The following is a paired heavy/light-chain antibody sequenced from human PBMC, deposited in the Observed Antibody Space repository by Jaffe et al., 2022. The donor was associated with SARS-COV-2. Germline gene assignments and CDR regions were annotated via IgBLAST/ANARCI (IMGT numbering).Heavy chain of an antibody. D-gene: IGHD1-26*01. CDR3: AKERTAIYYLFDS. V-gene: IGHV3-23*04. CDR2: ISDSSGSA. Sequence: EVQLVESGGGLVQPGGSLRLSCAASGFTFNSYAMSWVRQAPGKGLEWVSTISDSSGSASYPDSVKGRFTISRDNSKNTLYLQMNSLRAEDTAVYYCAKERTAIYYLFDSWGQGTLVTVSP. J-gene: IGHJ4*02. CDR1: GFTFNSYA.
Light chain of an antibody. V-gene: IGKV4-1*01. CDR2: WAS. CDR1: QSVLYSSNNKNY. J-gene: IGKJ4*01. Sequence: DIVMTQSPDSLAVSLGERATINCKSSQSVLYSSNNKNYLGWYQQKPGQPPKLLIYWASTRESGVPDRFSGSGSGTDFTLTISSLQAEDVAVYFCQQYYSAPLTFGGGTKVEIK. CDR3: QQYYSAPLT.